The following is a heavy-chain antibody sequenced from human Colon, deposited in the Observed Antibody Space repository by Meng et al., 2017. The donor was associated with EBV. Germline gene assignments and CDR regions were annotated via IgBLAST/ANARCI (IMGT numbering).Heavy chain of an antibody. J-gene: IGHJ4*02. D-gene: IGHD3-22*01. CDR3: ARVTGKIYYDGSGYPEAFDY. CDR1: GDSISSTDYY. CDR2: IYYSGSR. Sequence: VHMREAGPRLVKPSQTLSLTCTVSGDSISSTDYYWSWVRQPPGKGLEWTGYIYYSGSRYYNPSLKSRVTISVDTSKNQFSLKLSSVTAADTAVYYCARVTGKIYYDGSGYPEAFDYWGQGTLVTVPS. V-gene: IGHV4-30-4*01.